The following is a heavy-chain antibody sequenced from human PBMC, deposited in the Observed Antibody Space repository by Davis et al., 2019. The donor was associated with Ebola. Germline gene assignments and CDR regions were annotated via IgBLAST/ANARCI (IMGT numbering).Heavy chain of an antibody. D-gene: IGHD6-13*01. J-gene: IGHJ4*02. Sequence: KVSCKGSGYSFTSYWIAWVRQMPGKGLEWMGRIDPSDSYSNYSPSFQGHVTISIDKSLSSAYLQWSSLKASDTAMYYCARGDFLAAAGYYFDFWGQGTLVTVSS. CDR3: ARGDFLAAAGYYFDF. CDR2: IDPSDSYS. V-gene: IGHV5-10-1*01. CDR1: GYSFTSYW.